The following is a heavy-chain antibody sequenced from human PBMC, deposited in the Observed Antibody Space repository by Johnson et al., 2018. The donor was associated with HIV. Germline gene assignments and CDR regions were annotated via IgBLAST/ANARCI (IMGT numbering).Heavy chain of an antibody. J-gene: IGHJ3*02. CDR3: ATRDPTYRPGVFDI. CDR1: GFTFSSYD. V-gene: IGHV3-13*01. D-gene: IGHD2-8*01. Sequence: VQLVESGGGLVQPGGSLRLSCAASGFTFSSYDMHWVRQATGKGLEWVSAIGTAGDTYYPGSVKGRFTISRENSKNTLYLQINSLRAEDTAVYYCATRDPTYRPGVFDIWGQGTMVTVSS. CDR2: IGTAGDT.